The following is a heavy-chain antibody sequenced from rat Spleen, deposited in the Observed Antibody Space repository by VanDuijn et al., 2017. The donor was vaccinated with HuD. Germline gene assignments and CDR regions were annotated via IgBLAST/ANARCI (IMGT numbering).Heavy chain of an antibody. CDR2: IWTGGST. CDR3: ARYWFDY. V-gene: IGHV2-43*01. J-gene: IGHJ2*01. Sequence: QVQLKESGPGLVQSSQTLSLTCTVSGFSLSSSHVTWVRQPPGKGLEWLGIIWTGGSTAYNSLLKSRLSITSETSKSQVFLKMNILQTEDTAMYFCARYWFDYWGQGVMVTVSS. CDR1: GFSLSSSH.